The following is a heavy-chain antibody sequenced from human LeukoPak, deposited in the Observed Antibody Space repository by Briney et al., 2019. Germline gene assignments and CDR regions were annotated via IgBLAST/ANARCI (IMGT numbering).Heavy chain of an antibody. Sequence: ASVKVSCKASGYTFTSYGISWVRQAPGQGLEWMGWISAYNGDTNYAQKLQGRVTMTTDTSTSTAYMELRSLRSDDTAVYYCARDGGYSYGYPSYYYMDVWGKGTTVTVSS. CDR2: ISAYNGDT. D-gene: IGHD5-18*01. CDR3: ARDGGYSYGYPSYYYMDV. V-gene: IGHV1-18*01. J-gene: IGHJ6*03. CDR1: GYTFTSYG.